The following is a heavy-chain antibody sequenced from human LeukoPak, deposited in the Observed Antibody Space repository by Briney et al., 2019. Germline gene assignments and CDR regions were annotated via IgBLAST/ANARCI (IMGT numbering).Heavy chain of an antibody. J-gene: IGHJ4*02. Sequence: ASVKVSCKASGYTFTSYGISWVRQAPGQGLEWMGWISAYNGNTNYAQKLQGRVTMTTDTSTSTAYMELRSLRSDDTAVYYCARYLGPYYYDSSGYALGYWGQGTLVTVSS. CDR3: ARYLGPYYYDSSGYALGY. CDR2: ISAYNGNT. D-gene: IGHD3-22*01. V-gene: IGHV1-18*01. CDR1: GYTFTSYG.